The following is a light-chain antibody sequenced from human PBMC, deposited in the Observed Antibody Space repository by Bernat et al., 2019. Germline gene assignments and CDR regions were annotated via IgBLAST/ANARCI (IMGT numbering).Light chain of an antibody. V-gene: IGKV1-16*01. Sequence: DIQMTQSPPSLSASVGDRVTITCRASQGITRYLVWFQQKPGKAPKSLSYAASSLESGVPSRFSGTGSGTDFTLTINSLQPEDFATYYCHQYGSPFRSFGQGTTVEIK. J-gene: IGKJ2*01. CDR1: QGITRY. CDR2: AAS. CDR3: HQYGSPFRS.